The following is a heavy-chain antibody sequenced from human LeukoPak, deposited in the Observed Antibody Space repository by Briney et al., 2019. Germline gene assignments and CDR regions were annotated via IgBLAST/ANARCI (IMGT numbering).Heavy chain of an antibody. CDR1: GGTFSSYA. Sequence: ASVKVSCKASGGTFSSYAISWVRQAPGQGFEWMGGIIPIFGTANYAQKFQGRVTITADESTSTAYMELSSLRFEDTAVYYCARDRTIYPSDYYYYGMDVWGQGTTVTVSS. CDR3: ARDRTIYPSDYYYYGMDV. J-gene: IGHJ6*02. V-gene: IGHV1-69*13. CDR2: IIPIFGTA. D-gene: IGHD3-9*01.